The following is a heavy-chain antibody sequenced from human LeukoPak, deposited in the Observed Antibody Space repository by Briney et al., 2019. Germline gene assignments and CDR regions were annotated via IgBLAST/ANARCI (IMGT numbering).Heavy chain of an antibody. D-gene: IGHD6-19*01. V-gene: IGHV3-73*01. CDR3: TGRHVEAVAGTSDY. CDR1: GFTFSGSA. Sequence: GGSLRLSCAASGFTFSGSAMHWVRQASGKGLEWVGRIRSKANSYATAYAASVKGRFTISRDDSKNTAYLQMNSLKTEDTAVYYCTGRHVEAVAGTSDYWGQGTLVTVSS. J-gene: IGHJ4*02. CDR2: IRSKANSYAT.